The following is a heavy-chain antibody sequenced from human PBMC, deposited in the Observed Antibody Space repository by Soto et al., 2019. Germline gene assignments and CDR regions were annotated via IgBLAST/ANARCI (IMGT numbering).Heavy chain of an antibody. J-gene: IGHJ4*02. CDR3: VSAHTAPALFRFDY. CDR1: GFNVSSNG. CDR2: ISYDGSHK. D-gene: IGHD2-2*01. V-gene: IGHV3-30*03. Sequence: GGSLRLSCAASGFNVSSNGMFWVRQAPGEGLEWVAIISYDGSHKYYGDSVKGRFTISRDSSRNTLFLQMNSLRPEDTAVYYCVSAHTAPALFRFDYWGQGTLVTVYS.